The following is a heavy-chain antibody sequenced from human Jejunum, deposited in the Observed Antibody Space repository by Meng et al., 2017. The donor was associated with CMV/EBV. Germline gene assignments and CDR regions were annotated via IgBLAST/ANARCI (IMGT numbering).Heavy chain of an antibody. V-gene: IGHV3-30*04. D-gene: IGHD3-10*01. Sequence: SGFTFSTYAMHWVRQAPGKGLEWVAVMAYDGSNEYYADSVRGRFTISRDNSKNTLYLQMNSLRPEDTAVYYCARDRYGVVRGVGFWGQGALVTVSS. J-gene: IGHJ4*02. CDR1: GFTFSTYA. CDR2: MAYDGSNE. CDR3: ARDRYGVVRGVGF.